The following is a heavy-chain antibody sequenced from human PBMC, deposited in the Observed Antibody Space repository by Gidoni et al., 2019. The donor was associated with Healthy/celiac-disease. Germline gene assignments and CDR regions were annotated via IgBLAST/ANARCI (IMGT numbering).Heavy chain of an antibody. J-gene: IGHJ4*02. D-gene: IGHD3-22*01. V-gene: IGHV4-39*07. Sequence: QLQLQESGPGLVKPSETLSLTCTVSGGSISRSSYYWGWIRQPPGKGLEWIGSIYYSGSTYYNPSLKSRVTISVDTSKNQFSLKLSSVTAADTAVYYCARALSTYYYDSSGLYYFDYWGQGTLVTVSS. CDR2: IYYSGST. CDR3: ARALSTYYYDSSGLYYFDY. CDR1: GGSISRSSYY.